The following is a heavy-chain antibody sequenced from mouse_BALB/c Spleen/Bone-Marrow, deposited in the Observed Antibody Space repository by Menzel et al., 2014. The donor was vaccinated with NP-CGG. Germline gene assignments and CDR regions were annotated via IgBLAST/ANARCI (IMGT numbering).Heavy chain of an antibody. Sequence: VQLQQSGAELVKPGASVKLSCTASGFNIKDTYMHWVKQRPEQGLEWIGRIDPANGNTKYDPKFQGKATITADTSSNTAYLQLSSLTSEDTAVYYCAMYYYGKGLFAYWGQGTLVTVSA. CDR3: AMYYYGKGLFAY. D-gene: IGHD1-1*01. CDR2: IDPANGNT. V-gene: IGHV14-3*02. CDR1: GFNIKDTY. J-gene: IGHJ3*01.